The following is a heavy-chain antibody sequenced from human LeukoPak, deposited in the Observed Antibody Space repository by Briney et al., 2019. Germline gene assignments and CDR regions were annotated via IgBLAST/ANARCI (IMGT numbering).Heavy chain of an antibody. CDR2: IIPIFGTA. Sequence: SVKVSCKASGGTFSRYAISWVRQAPGQGLEWMGGIIPIFGTANYAQKFQSRVTITTDESTSTAYMELSSLRSEDTAVYYCARVASSSDSRWFDPWGQGTLVTVSS. D-gene: IGHD6-6*01. J-gene: IGHJ5*02. V-gene: IGHV1-69*05. CDR3: ARVASSSDSRWFDP. CDR1: GGTFSRYA.